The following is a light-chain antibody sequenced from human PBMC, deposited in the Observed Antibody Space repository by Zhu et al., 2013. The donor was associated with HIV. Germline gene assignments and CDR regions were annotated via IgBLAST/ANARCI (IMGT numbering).Light chain of an antibody. CDR3: QQYNYWPLFT. CDR2: DAS. J-gene: IGKJ3*01. V-gene: IGKV3-11*01. Sequence: EIVMTQSPATLSVSPGERATLSCRASQSVSSYLAWYQQKPGQAPRLLIYDASNRATGIPARFSGSGSGTDFTLTISSLEPEDFAVYSCQQYNYWPLFTFGPGTKVDIK. CDR1: QSVSSY.